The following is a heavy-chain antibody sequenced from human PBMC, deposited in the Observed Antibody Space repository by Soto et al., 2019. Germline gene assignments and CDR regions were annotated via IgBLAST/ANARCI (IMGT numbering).Heavy chain of an antibody. V-gene: IGHV3-9*01. CDR1: RFTFSSHA. CDR3: ANDMKWGGMTTIHYFDS. D-gene: IGHD4-17*01. Sequence: PGGSLILSCAASRFTFSSHAMHWVRQAPGKGLEWVSGISWNSETIDYADSVKGRFTISRDNAKSSLFLQMNSLRPDDTALYYCANDMKWGGMTTIHYFDSWGQGTLVTVSS. CDR2: ISWNSETI. J-gene: IGHJ4*02.